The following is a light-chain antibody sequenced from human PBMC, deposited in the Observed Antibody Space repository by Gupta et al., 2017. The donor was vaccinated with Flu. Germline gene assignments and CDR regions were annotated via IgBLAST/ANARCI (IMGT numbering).Light chain of an antibody. CDR1: QSVSSY. CDR2: DAS. V-gene: IGKV3-11*01. J-gene: IGKJ1*01. CDR3: QQDSHRPPLT. Sequence: EIVLHPSPATLSLSPGERATISCRASQSVSSYLAWYQQKPGQAPRLLIYDASNRATGIPARFSGSGSGTDFTLTIRSLEPEDFAVYYCQQDSHRPPLTFGQGTKV.